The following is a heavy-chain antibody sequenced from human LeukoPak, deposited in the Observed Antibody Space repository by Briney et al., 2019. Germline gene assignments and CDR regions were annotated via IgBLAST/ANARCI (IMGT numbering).Heavy chain of an antibody. V-gene: IGHV1-69*11. D-gene: IGHD3-10*01. CDR2: IIPLLQTP. CDR1: GGSFGRVG. CDR3: ASDPASVHYFDD. J-gene: IGHJ4*02. Sequence: ASVKVSCKTSGGSFGRVGISWVRQAPGQGLEWTGRIIPLLQTPKYAQKFQGRLTITADRLSNVVFMELRSLTSDDTAIYYCASDPASVHYFDDWGQGTLVTVSS.